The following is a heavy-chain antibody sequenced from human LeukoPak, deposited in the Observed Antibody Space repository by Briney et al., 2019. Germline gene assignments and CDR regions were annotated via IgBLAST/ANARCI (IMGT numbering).Heavy chain of an antibody. J-gene: IGHJ4*02. CDR1: GFTFSSYG. Sequence: GGSLRLSCGASGFTFSSYGMSWVRQAPGKGLEWVSSISSSSSYIYYADSVKGRFTISRDNAKNSLYLQMNSLRAEDTAVYYCARDVYSYGYHLYFDYWGQGTLVTVSS. V-gene: IGHV3-21*01. D-gene: IGHD5-18*01. CDR3: ARDVYSYGYHLYFDY. CDR2: ISSSSSYI.